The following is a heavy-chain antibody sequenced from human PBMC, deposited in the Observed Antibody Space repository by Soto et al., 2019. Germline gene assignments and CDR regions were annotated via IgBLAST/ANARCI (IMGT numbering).Heavy chain of an antibody. CDR1: GFTFSSYS. CDR3: ARDLHDYVSFRFDP. V-gene: IGHV3-21*01. Sequence: GRSLRLSCAASGFTFSSYSMNWVRQAPGKGLEWVSSISRSSSYIYYADSVKGRFTISRDNAKNSLYLQMNSLRAEDTAVYYCARDLHDYVSFRFDPWGQGTLVTVS. D-gene: IGHD3-16*01. CDR2: ISRSSSYI. J-gene: IGHJ5*02.